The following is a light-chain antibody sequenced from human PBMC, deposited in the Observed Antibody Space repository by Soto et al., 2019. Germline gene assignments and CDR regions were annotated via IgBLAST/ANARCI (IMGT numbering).Light chain of an antibody. J-gene: IGLJ2*01. V-gene: IGLV2-14*02. CDR3: SSYTSKSSLI. CDR1: SSDIGTYNL. Sequence: QSALTQPASVSGSPGQSITISCTGFSSDIGTYNLVSWYQQHPGKAPKLMIYEVTKRPSGVSNRFSGSKSGYTASLTVSGLQGEDEADYYCSSYTSKSSLIFGGGTKVTVL. CDR2: EVT.